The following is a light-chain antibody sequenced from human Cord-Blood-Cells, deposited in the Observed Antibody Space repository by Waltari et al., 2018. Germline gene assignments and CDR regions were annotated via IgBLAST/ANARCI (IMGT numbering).Light chain of an antibody. CDR1: SSNIVSYY. Sequence: QSVLTPPPSASGTPGQRVSIACSRSSSNIVSYYEYWYQQHPGMAPKLLIYRNNQRPSGVPDRFSGSKSGTSASLAISGLRSEDEADYYCAAWDDSVSVVFGGGTKLTVL. J-gene: IGLJ2*01. CDR3: AAWDDSVSVV. V-gene: IGLV1-47*01. CDR2: RNN.